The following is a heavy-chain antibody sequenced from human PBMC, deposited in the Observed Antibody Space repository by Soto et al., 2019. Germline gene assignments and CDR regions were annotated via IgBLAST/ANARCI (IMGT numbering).Heavy chain of an antibody. D-gene: IGHD5-12*01. CDR1: GFTVSSNY. Sequence: EVQLVESGGGLVQPGGSLRLSCAASGFTVSSNYMSWVRQAPGKGLEWVSVIYSGGSTYYADSVKGRFTISRHNSKNTLYPQMDSMRAEDTAVYYCARGLVAAMEYGMDVWGQGTTVTVSS. CDR2: IYSGGST. J-gene: IGHJ6*02. V-gene: IGHV3-53*04. CDR3: ARGLVAAMEYGMDV.